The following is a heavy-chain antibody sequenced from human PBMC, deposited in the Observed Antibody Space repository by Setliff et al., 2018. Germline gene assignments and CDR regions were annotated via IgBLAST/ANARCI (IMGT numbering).Heavy chain of an antibody. J-gene: IGHJ4*02. CDR2: IITIFGTA. D-gene: IGHD6-19*01. Sequence: SVKVSCKASGGTFSSYAISWVRQAPGQGLEWMGGIITIFGTANYAQKFQGRVTITTDESTSTAYMELSSLRSEDTAVYYCARVSEEYSSVPDWGQGTLVTVSS. V-gene: IGHV1-69*05. CDR1: GGTFSSYA. CDR3: ARVSEEYSSVPD.